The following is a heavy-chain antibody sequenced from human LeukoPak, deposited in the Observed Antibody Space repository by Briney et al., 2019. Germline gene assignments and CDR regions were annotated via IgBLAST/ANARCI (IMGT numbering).Heavy chain of an antibody. CDR1: GGSISSYY. J-gene: IGHJ6*03. D-gene: IGHD3-10*01. CDR3: ARQDYYGSGSYYYYMDV. Sequence: PSETLSLTCSVSGGSISSYYWSWIRQPPGKGLEWIGYIYSSGRTSYNPSLKSRVTISVDTSNNQFSLRLSSVTAADTAVYYCARQDYYGSGSYYYYMDVWGRGTTVTISS. V-gene: IGHV4-59*08. CDR2: IYSSGRT.